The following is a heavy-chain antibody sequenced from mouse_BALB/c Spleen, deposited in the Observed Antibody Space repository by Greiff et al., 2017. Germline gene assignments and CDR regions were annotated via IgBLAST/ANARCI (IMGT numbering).Heavy chain of an antibody. CDR1: GYTFTSYV. V-gene: IGHV1-14*01. CDR3: AREITTATDAMDY. J-gene: IGHJ4*01. D-gene: IGHD1-2*01. CDR2: INPYNDGT. Sequence: EVQLVESGPELVKPGASVKMSCKASGYTFTSYVMHWVKQKPGQGLEWIGYINPYNDGTKYNEKFKGKATLTSDKSSSTAYMELSSLTSEDSAVYDCAREITTATDAMDYWGQGTSVTVSS.